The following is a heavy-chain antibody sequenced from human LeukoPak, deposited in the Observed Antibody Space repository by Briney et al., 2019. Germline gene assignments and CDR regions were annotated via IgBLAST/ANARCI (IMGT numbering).Heavy chain of an antibody. V-gene: IGHV1-46*01. CDR2: INPGGGST. CDR3: ARDPWGRGYCSTTSCQNLGGNDAFDI. CDR1: GYTFTTYY. D-gene: IGHD2-2*01. Sequence: ASVKVSCKASGYTFTTYYMHWVRQAPGQGLEWMGIINPGGGSTSYAQKFQGRVTKTRDTSTSTVYMELSSLRSEDTAVYYCARDPWGRGYCSTTSCQNLGGNDAFDIWGQGTMVTVSS. J-gene: IGHJ3*02.